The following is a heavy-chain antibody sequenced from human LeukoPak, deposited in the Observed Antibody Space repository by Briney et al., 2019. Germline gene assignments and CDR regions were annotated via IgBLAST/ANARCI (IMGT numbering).Heavy chain of an antibody. CDR1: GFTFSSYW. D-gene: IGHD6-13*01. Sequence: HPGGSLRLSCAASGFTFSSYWMSWVRQAPGKGLEWVANIKQDGSEKYYVDSVKGRFTISRDNAKNSLYLQMNSQRAEDTAVYYCARSLVRGIAAAGYWGQGTQVTVSS. CDR2: IKQDGSEK. V-gene: IGHV3-7*01. CDR3: ARSLVRGIAAAGY. J-gene: IGHJ4*02.